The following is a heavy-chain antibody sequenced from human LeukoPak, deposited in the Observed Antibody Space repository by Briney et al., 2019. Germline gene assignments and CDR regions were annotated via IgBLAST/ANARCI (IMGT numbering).Heavy chain of an antibody. CDR3: AGRDGYNTDY. CDR1: GITLSNYA. Sequence: GGSLRLSCVVSGITLSNYAMSWVRQAPGKGLEWVSGISGSAGGTNYADSVKGRFTISRDNSMNTMYLQMNSLRAEDTAVYYCAGRDGYNTDYWGQGTLVTVSS. D-gene: IGHD5-24*01. J-gene: IGHJ4*02. CDR2: ISGSAGGT. V-gene: IGHV3-23*01.